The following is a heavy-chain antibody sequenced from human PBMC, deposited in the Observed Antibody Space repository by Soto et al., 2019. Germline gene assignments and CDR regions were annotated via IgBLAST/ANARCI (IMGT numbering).Heavy chain of an antibody. Sequence: EVQLVESGGGLVKPGGSLRLSCAASGFTFSSYSMNWVRQAPGKGLEWVSSISSSSSYIYYADSVKGRFTISRDNAKNSLYLQMNSLRAEDTAVYYCSRIRDGYNQVYYFDYWGQGTLVTVSS. CDR2: ISSSSSYI. V-gene: IGHV3-21*01. CDR3: SRIRDGYNQVYYFDY. CDR1: GFTFSSYS. J-gene: IGHJ4*02. D-gene: IGHD5-12*01.